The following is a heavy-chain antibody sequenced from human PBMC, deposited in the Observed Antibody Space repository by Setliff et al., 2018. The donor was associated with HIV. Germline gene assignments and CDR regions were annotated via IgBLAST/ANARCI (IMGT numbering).Heavy chain of an antibody. CDR2: IHSSGST. Sequence: PSETLSLTCTVSGGSVNDFYCNWIRQPPGKGPEWIGYIHSSGSTIYNPSLKSRITISLDTSKEQFSLKLNSVTAADTAMYYCARHPPYCSGGSCYRGRGYYFDYWGQGTLVTVSS. CDR1: GGSVNDFY. CDR3: ARHPPYCSGGSCYRGRGYYFDY. J-gene: IGHJ4*02. V-gene: IGHV4-59*08. D-gene: IGHD2-15*01.